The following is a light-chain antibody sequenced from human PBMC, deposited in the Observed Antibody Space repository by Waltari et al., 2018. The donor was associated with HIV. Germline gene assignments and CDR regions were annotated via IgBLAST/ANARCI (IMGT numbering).Light chain of an antibody. CDR2: DDS. Sequence: SYVLTQSPSVSVAPGQTARITCGANAIGSKSVHWYQQKPGQAPVLLVYDDSDRPSGIPYRFSGSNSGNAATLTISRVEVGDAAYYFCQVLGTSSDLRLWVFGGGSRLTVL. CDR3: QVLGTSSDLRLWV. CDR1: AIGSKS. J-gene: IGLJ3*02. V-gene: IGLV3-21*02.